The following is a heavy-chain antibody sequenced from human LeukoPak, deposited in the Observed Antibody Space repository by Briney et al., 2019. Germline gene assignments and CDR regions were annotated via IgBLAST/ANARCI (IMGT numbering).Heavy chain of an antibody. Sequence: GGSLRLSCAASGFTFSNYTMNWVRQAPGKGLEWVSAISGSGGSTYYADSVKGRFTISRDNSKNTLYLQVNSLKTEDTAVYYCAKDPRTFRGYSYLDYWGQGTLVTVSS. CDR3: AKDPRTFRGYSYLDY. J-gene: IGHJ4*02. CDR2: ISGSGGST. V-gene: IGHV3-23*01. D-gene: IGHD3-16*01. CDR1: GFTFSNYT.